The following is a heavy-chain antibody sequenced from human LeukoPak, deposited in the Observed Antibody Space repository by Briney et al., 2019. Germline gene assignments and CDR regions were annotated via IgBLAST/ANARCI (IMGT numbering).Heavy chain of an antibody. CDR2: ISGSGDNT. Sequence: PGGSLRLSCAASGFTFSSYAMSWVRQAPGKGLEWVSAISGSGDNTYYADSVKGRFTISRDNSKNTLYLQMNSLRAEDTAVYYCAREELGSGLGFDPWGQGTLVTVSS. V-gene: IGHV3-23*01. D-gene: IGHD3-16*01. CDR3: AREELGSGLGFDP. J-gene: IGHJ5*02. CDR1: GFTFSSYA.